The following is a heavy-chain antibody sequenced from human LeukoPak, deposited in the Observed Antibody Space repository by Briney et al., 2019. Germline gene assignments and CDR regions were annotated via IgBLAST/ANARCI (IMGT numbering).Heavy chain of an antibody. CDR1: GFTFSSYG. J-gene: IGHJ4*02. V-gene: IGHV3-30*02. D-gene: IGHD3-10*01. Sequence: GGSLRLSCAASGFTFSSYGMHWVRQAPGKGLEWVAFIRYDGSNKYYADSVKGRFTISRDNSKNTLYLQMNSLRAEDTAVYYCAKPMVRGVGLFDYWGQGTLVTVSS. CDR3: AKPMVRGVGLFDY. CDR2: IRYDGSNK.